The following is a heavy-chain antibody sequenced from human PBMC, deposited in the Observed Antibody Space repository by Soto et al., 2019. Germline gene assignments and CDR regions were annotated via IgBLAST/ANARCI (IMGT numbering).Heavy chain of an antibody. CDR3: ATEKYGAGRVGVFD. Sequence: QVQLVQSGAEVKKPGSSLRVSCETSGGTSTIYTITWVRQARGQGLQWMGRIVPMLRITNYTPDFQGRLTMTADTSTGTAHMELSSLTSEDTAVYYCATEKYGAGRVGVFDWGQGTLVSVSS. CDR1: GGTSTIYT. D-gene: IGHD1-26*01. V-gene: IGHV1-69*08. CDR2: IVPMLRIT. J-gene: IGHJ4*02.